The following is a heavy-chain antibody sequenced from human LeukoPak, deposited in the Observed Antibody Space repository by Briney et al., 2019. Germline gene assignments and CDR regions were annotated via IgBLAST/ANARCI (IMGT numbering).Heavy chain of an antibody. V-gene: IGHV1-2*02. CDR2: INPNSGGT. J-gene: IGHJ4*02. Sequence: ASVKVSCKASGYTFNGYYIHWVRQAPGQGLEGMGWINPNSGGTHYAQKFQGTVTMTRDTSISTAYMELSRLRSDDTAIYYCARRYTNSWYDTDYWGQGTLVTVSS. CDR3: ARRYTNSWYDTDY. D-gene: IGHD6-13*01. CDR1: GYTFNGYY.